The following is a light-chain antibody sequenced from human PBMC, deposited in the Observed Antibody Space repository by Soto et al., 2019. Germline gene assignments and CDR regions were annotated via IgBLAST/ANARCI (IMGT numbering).Light chain of an antibody. J-gene: IGLJ1*01. V-gene: IGLV1-47*03. CDR3: GAWSDSLGGPYV. CDR2: RNN. CDR1: SSNIGSNY. Sequence: QSVVTQPPSASGSPGQGVNNSCSGSSSNIGSNYVYWYQQLPGTAPKLLIYRNNQRPSGVPDRFSGSKSGTSASLVICWLWYQDEPYYYSGAWSDSLGGPYVCGAGTKDT.